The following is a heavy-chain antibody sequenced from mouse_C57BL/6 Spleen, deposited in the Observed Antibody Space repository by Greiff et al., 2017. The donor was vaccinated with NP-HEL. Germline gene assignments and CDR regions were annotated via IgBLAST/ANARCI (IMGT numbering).Heavy chain of an antibody. D-gene: IGHD1-1*01. CDR3: ARDYYGSSSYWYFDV. CDR2: IYPGDGDT. CDR1: GYAFSSSW. J-gene: IGHJ1*03. Sequence: QVQLQQSGPELVKPGASVKISCKASGYAFSSSWMNWVKQRPGKGLEWIGRIYPGDGDTNYNGKFKGKATLTADKSSSTAYMQLSSLTSEDSAVYFCARDYYGSSSYWYFDVWGKGTTVTVSS. V-gene: IGHV1-82*01.